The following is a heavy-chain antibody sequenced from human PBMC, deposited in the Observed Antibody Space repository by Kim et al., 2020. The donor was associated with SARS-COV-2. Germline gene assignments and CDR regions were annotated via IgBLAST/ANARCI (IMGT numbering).Heavy chain of an antibody. CDR3: TTGHISVGDFGN. Sequence: DYAAPVKGRLTISRDDSKNTLYLQMNSLKTEDTAVYYCTTGHISVGDFGNWGQGTLVTVSS. D-gene: IGHD2-21*02. J-gene: IGHJ4*02. V-gene: IGHV3-15*01.